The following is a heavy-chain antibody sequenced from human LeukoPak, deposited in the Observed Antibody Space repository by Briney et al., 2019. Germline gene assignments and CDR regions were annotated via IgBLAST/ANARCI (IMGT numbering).Heavy chain of an antibody. Sequence: PGGSLRLSCVASGFSSGNYAMSWVRQAPGKGLQWVSQISGTGGATWYAGFARDRFTISRDNSKETLYLQMSGLRVEDTAMYYCVKDPRDTYGTNWFVSWGQGTLLIVSS. V-gene: IGHV3-23*01. D-gene: IGHD2-21*01. CDR2: ISGTGGAT. CDR3: VKDPRDTYGTNWFVS. CDR1: GFSSGNYA. J-gene: IGHJ5*01.